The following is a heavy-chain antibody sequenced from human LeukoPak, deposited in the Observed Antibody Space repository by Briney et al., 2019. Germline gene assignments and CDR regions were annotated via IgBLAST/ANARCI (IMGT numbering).Heavy chain of an antibody. CDR3: ARDYRYAFDN. CDR1: GFIFSDYS. J-gene: IGHJ4*02. Sequence: GGSLRLSCAASGFIFSDYSMSWVRQAPGKGPEWISYIGISSGRTMYADFVKGRFTISRDTAKKSLYLQMNSLRVEDTAVYYCARDYRYAFDNWGQGTLVTVSS. V-gene: IGHV3-48*04. CDR2: IGISSGRT. D-gene: IGHD5-12*01.